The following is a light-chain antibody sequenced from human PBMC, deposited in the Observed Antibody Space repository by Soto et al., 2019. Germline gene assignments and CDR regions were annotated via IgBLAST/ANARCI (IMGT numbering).Light chain of an antibody. CDR2: GAS. CDR3: QQGGDWPPIT. CDR1: QSVRNN. Sequence: EIVMTQSPGTLSVSPGETATLSCRASQSVRNNLAWYQQKPGQAPRLLMYGASSRATGIPDRFSGSGSGTDFTLTISSLEPEDSAVYYCQQGGDWPPITFGQGTRLEIK. J-gene: IGKJ5*01. V-gene: IGKV3-11*01.